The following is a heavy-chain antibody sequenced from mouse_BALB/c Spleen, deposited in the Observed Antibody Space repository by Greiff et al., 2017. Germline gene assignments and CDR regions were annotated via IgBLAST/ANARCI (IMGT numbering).Heavy chain of an antibody. CDR1: GFTFSDYY. CDR2: ISDGGSYT. V-gene: IGHV5-4*02. J-gene: IGHJ2*01. CDR3: ARHRYDVVYFDY. Sequence: EVMLVESGGGLVKPGGSLKLSCAASGFTFSDYYMYWVRQTPEKRLEWVATISDGGSYTYYPDSVKGRFTISRDNAKNTLYLQMSSLKSEDTAMYYCARHRYDVVYFDYGGQGTTLTVSA. D-gene: IGHD2-14*01.